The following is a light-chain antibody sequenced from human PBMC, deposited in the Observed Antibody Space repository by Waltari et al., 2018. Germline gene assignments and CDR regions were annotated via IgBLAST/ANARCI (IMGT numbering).Light chain of an antibody. Sequence: EIVMTQSPVTLSVSPGERATLSCRASQSVSSNLACYQQKPGQAPRLLIDGASTRATGIPARFSGSVSGTEFTLTISSMQSEDFAVYYCQQYNKWPPYTFGQGTKLEIK. CDR2: GAS. CDR1: QSVSSN. CDR3: QQYNKWPPYT. J-gene: IGKJ2*01. V-gene: IGKV3-15*01.